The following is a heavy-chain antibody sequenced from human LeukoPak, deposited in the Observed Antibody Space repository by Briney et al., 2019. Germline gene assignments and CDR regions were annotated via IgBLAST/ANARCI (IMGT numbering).Heavy chain of an antibody. CDR3: SGGGYSGYDLDY. D-gene: IGHD5-12*01. V-gene: IGHV3-30*03. Sequence: GRSLRLSCAASGFTFSRYGMHWVRQAPGKGLEWVAVISYDGSSKYYADSVKGRFTISRDNSKNTLYLQMNSLRAEDTAVYYCSGGGYSGYDLDYWGQGTLVTVSS. CDR2: ISYDGSSK. CDR1: GFTFSRYG. J-gene: IGHJ4*02.